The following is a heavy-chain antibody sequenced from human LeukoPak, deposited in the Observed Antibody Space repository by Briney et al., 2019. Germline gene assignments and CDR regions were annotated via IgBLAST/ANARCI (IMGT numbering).Heavy chain of an antibody. D-gene: IGHD3-10*01. CDR2: IYTSGST. J-gene: IGHJ4*02. CDR3: ARRPRVYGSGSYGAVFDY. V-gene: IGHV4-4*07. CDR1: GGSISSYY. Sequence: PSETLSLTCTVSGGSISSYYWSWIRQPAGKGLEWIGRIYTSGSTNYNPSLKSRVTISVDTSKNQFSLKLSSVTAADTAVYYCARRPRVYGSGSYGAVFDYWGQGTLVTVSS.